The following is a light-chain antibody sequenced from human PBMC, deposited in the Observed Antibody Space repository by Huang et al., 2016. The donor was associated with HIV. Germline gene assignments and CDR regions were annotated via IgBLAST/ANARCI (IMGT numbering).Light chain of an antibody. CDR1: QSVASW. J-gene: IGKJ2*01. CDR3: QQYSTFPMYT. CDR2: QAS. V-gene: IGKV1-5*03. Sequence: DIQMTQSPPTLSASVGDRVNINCRASQSVASWVDWYQQKPGKAPKLLIYQASRLDSGAPSRFSGSGSATEFTLTIADLQPDDSATYYCQQYSTFPMYTFAQGTKLEI.